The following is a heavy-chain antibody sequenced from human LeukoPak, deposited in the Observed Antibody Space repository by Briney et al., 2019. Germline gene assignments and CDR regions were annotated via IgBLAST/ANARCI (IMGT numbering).Heavy chain of an antibody. CDR1: GGSISSSSYY. CDR3: ARPTGRGDYPTDAFDI. V-gene: IGHV4-39*07. Sequence: SETLSLTCTVSGGSISSSSYYWGWIRQPPGKGLEWIGSIYYSGSTYYNPSLKSRVTISIDKSKNQFSLLLSSVTAADTAVYYCARPTGRGDYPTDAFDIWGQGTMVTVSS. J-gene: IGHJ3*02. CDR2: IYYSGST. D-gene: IGHD4-11*01.